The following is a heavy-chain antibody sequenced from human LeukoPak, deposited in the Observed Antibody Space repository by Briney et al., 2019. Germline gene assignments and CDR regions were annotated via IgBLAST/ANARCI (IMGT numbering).Heavy chain of an antibody. D-gene: IGHD3-22*01. J-gene: IGHJ1*01. V-gene: IGHV1-69*13. CDR1: GGTFNSYA. CDR3: ATSHYYERSGYYGAEYFQD. CDR2: IIPIFGTT. Sequence: SVKVSCKTSGGTFNSYALSWVRQAPGQGLEWMGGIIPIFGTTKYARSFQDRVTITADESTITAYMELSSLRSDDTAVYYCATSHYYERSGYYGAEYFQDWGQGTLVTVSS.